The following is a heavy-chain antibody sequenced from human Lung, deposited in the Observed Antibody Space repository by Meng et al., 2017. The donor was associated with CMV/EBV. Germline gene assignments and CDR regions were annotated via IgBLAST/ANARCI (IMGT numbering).Heavy chain of an antibody. CDR2: INAGNGNT. D-gene: IGHD3-22*01. CDR3: ARAGYDSSGYYPQPFDY. J-gene: IGHJ4*02. Sequence: QVMIVQSGAEVKKPGASVKFSCMASGYTLTSYARHWVRQAPGQRLEWMGWINAGNGNTKYSQRFQGRVTITRDTSASTAYMELSSLRSEDTTVYYCARAGYDSSGYYPQPFDYWGQGTLVTVSS. CDR1: GYTLTSYA. V-gene: IGHV1-3*01.